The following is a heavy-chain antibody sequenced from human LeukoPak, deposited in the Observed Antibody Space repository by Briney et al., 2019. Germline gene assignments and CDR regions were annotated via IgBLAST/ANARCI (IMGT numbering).Heavy chain of an antibody. J-gene: IGHJ4*02. D-gene: IGHD6-19*01. Sequence: PGGSLRLSCAVSGFTFGDDYMSWIRQAPGQGLEWVSYISNSGGYTNYADSVAGRFTISRDNAENSLYLQMNSLRAEDTAVYYCARSRGAGPGAYFDYWGQGTLVTVSS. CDR1: GFTFGDDY. CDR3: ARSRGAGPGAYFDY. CDR2: ISNSGGYT. V-gene: IGHV3-11*03.